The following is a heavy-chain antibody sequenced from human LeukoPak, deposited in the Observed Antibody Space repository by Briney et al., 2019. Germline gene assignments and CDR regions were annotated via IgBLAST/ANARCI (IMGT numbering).Heavy chain of an antibody. V-gene: IGHV4-4*02. CDR2: IYYTGST. Sequence: SGTLSLTCAVSGGSISSSNWWSWVRQPPGKGLDWIGYIYYTGSTYYNPSLKSRVTISLDTSKNQFSLKLNSVTAADTAVYYCTRKSVAVRDAFDIWGQGTMVTVSS. D-gene: IGHD6-19*01. CDR1: GGSISSSNW. CDR3: TRKSVAVRDAFDI. J-gene: IGHJ3*02.